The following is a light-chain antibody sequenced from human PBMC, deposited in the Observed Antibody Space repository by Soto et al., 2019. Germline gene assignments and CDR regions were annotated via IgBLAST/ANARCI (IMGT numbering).Light chain of an antibody. V-gene: IGKV1-27*01. J-gene: IGKJ3*01. CDR2: AAS. CDR1: QGISNY. Sequence: ESQMTQSPSSLSASVGDRVTITCRASQGISNYLAWYQQKPGKVPKLLIYAASTLQSGVPSRFSGSGSGTDFTLTISSLQPEDVATYYFQQYNSALGAFGPGTNVDIK. CDR3: QQYNSALGA.